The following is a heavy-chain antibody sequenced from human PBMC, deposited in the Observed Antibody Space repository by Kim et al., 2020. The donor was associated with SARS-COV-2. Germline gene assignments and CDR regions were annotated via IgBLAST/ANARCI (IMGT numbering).Heavy chain of an antibody. CDR3: ANPRGAGDSSGYDDPDAFDI. V-gene: IGHV3-23*01. Sequence: VGSLRLSCAASGFTFSSYAMSWVRQAPGKGLEWVSAISGSGGSTYYADSVKGRFTNSRDNSKNTPYLQMNSLRAEDTAVYYCANPRGAGDSSGYDDPDAFDIWGQGALVTASS. D-gene: IGHD3-22*01. J-gene: IGHJ3*02. CDR2: ISGSGGST. CDR1: GFTFSSYA.